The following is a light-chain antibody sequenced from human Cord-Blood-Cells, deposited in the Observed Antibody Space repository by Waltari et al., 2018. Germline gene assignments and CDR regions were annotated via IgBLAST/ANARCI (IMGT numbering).Light chain of an antibody. J-gene: IGLJ2*01. V-gene: IGLV2-14*01. CDR2: DVS. CDR1: SSDVGGYNY. CDR3: SSYTSSSTVV. Sequence: QSALTQPASVSGSPGQSITISCTGTSSDVGGYNYVPWYQQHPSKAPKLMIYDVSNRHSGVSNRCSGSKSGNTASLTISGLQAEDEADYYCSSYTSSSTVVFGGGTKLTVL.